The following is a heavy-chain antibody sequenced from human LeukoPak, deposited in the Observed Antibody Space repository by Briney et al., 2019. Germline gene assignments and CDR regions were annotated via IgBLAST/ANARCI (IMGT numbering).Heavy chain of an antibody. V-gene: IGHV3-48*03. CDR3: ARGRGYSYGCYFDY. Sequence: GGSLRLSCAASGFTFSSYEMNWVRQAPGKGLEWVSYISSSGSTIYYADSVKGRFTISRDNAKNSLYLQMNSLRAEDTAVYYCARGRGYSYGCYFDYWGQGTLVTVSS. CDR2: ISSSGSTI. D-gene: IGHD5-18*01. CDR1: GFTFSSYE. J-gene: IGHJ4*02.